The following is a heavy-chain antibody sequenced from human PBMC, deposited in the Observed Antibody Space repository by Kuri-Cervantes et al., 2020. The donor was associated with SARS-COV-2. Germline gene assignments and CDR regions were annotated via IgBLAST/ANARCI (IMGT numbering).Heavy chain of an antibody. V-gene: IGHV3-23*01. J-gene: IGHJ4*02. CDR2: ISGSGGST. D-gene: IGHD6-13*01. CDR1: GFTFSSYA. CDR3: TTGWSSSWKIDY. Sequence: GGSLRLSCAASGFTFSSYAMSWVRQAPGKGLEWVSAISGSGGSTYYADSVKGRFTISRDNSKNTLYLQMNSLKTEDTAVYYCTTGWSSSWKIDYWGQGTLVTVSS.